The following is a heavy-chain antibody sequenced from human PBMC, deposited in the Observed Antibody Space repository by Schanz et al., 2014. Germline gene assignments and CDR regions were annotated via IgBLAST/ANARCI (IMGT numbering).Heavy chain of an antibody. J-gene: IGHJ3*02. CDR1: GFTFSSYS. Sequence: EVQLVESGGGLVQPGGSLRLSCTASGFTFSSYSMNWVRQAPGKGLEWVSYVSRRIPDIYYADTVKGRFTISRDNAKNTLYLQMNSLRAEDTAVYDCAKGRFGELSAFDIWGQGTRVTVSS. CDR3: AKGRFGELSAFDI. D-gene: IGHD3-10*01. CDR2: VSRRIPDI. V-gene: IGHV3-48*01.